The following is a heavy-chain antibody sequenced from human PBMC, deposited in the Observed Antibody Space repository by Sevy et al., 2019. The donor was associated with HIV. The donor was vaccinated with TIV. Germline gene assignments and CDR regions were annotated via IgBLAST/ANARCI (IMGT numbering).Heavy chain of an antibody. V-gene: IGHV3-23*01. CDR3: AKDPGQWLEKYFDY. D-gene: IGHD6-19*01. Sequence: GGSLRLSCAASGFTFSSYAMSWVRQAPGKGLEWVSAISGSGGSTYYADSVKGRFTISRDNSKNTLYLQMSRLRAENTSVYYCAKDPGQWLEKYFDYWGQGTLVTVSS. CDR1: GFTFSSYA. J-gene: IGHJ4*02. CDR2: ISGSGGST.